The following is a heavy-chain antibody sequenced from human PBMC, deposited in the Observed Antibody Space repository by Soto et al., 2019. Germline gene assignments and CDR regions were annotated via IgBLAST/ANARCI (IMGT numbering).Heavy chain of an antibody. CDR3: ARQGGYCSSTNCYGYYAMDV. V-gene: IGHV4-39*01. Sequence: QLQLQESGPGLVKPSETLSLTCTVSGGSISSGPYSWGWIRQPPGEGLEWIATFHYSENTHYSPSLECRVTISVDTSKNQFSLKVTSVTAADTALYYCARQGGYCSSTNCYGYYAMDVWGQGTTVTVSS. J-gene: IGHJ6*02. D-gene: IGHD2-2*01. CDR2: FHYSENT. CDR1: GGSISSGPYS.